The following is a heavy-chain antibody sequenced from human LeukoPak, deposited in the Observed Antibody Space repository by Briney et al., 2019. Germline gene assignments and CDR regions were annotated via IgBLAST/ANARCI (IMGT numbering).Heavy chain of an antibody. CDR2: IIPIFGTA. V-gene: IGHV1-69*01. CDR1: GGTFSSYA. Sequence: APSVKVSCKASGGTFSSYAISWVRHAPGQGLEWMGGIIPIFGTANYAQKFQGRVTITADESTSTAYMELSSLRSEDTAVYYCARGGYSYGYLYFDYWGQGTLVTVSS. J-gene: IGHJ4*02. D-gene: IGHD5-18*01. CDR3: ARGGYSYGYLYFDY.